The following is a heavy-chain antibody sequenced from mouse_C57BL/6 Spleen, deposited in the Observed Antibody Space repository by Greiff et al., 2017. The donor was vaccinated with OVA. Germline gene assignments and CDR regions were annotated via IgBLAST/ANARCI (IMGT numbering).Heavy chain of an antibody. V-gene: IGHV14-4*01. Sequence: EVKLVESGAELVRPGASVKLSCTASGFNIKDDYMHWVKQRPEQGLEWIGWIDPENGDTEYASKFQGKATITADTSSNTAYLQLSSLTSEDTAVYYCHYGSSQWYFDVWGTGTTVTVSS. J-gene: IGHJ1*03. D-gene: IGHD1-1*01. CDR1: GFNIKDDY. CDR2: IDPENGDT. CDR3: HYGSSQWYFDV.